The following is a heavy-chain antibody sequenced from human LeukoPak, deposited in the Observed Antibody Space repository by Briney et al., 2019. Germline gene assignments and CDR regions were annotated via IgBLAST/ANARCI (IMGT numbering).Heavy chain of an antibody. V-gene: IGHV1-46*01. D-gene: IGHD5-12*01. CDR2: INPSGGST. CDR1: GYTFTSYY. J-gene: IGHJ4*02. CDR3: ARDRVRGYSGYDLAY. Sequence: GASVKVSCKASGYTFTSYYMHWVRQAPGQGLEWMGIINPSGGSTSYAQKFQGRVTMTRDTSTSTVYMELSSLRSEDTAVCYCARDRVRGYSGYDLAYWGQGTLVTVSS.